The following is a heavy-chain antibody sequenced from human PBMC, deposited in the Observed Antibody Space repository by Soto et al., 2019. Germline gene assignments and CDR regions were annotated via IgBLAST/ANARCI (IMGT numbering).Heavy chain of an antibody. CDR3: AKNQGVELVPLATVDWFDP. Sequence: EVVLLESGGGLEQPGGSLRLSCGASGFIFENFGMSWVRQAPGKGLEWISSNSGSGFKKYYADSVKGRFTISRDNSKSTVYLELNNLSAEDTAVYHCAKNQGVELVPLATVDWFDPWGQGSVVTVSS. CDR2: NSGSGFKK. V-gene: IGHV3-23*01. J-gene: IGHJ5*02. CDR1: GFIFENFG. D-gene: IGHD1-26*01.